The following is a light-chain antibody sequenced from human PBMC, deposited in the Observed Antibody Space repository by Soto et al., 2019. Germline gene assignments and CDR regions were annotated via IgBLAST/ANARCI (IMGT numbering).Light chain of an antibody. J-gene: IGKJ1*01. CDR2: GAS. CDR1: QSVSSN. CDR3: QQYNNWRT. V-gene: IGKV3-15*01. Sequence: EIVMTQSPATLSVSPGERATLSCRASQSVSSNLAWYQQKPGQAPRLLIYGASTRATGIPARFSGSGSGTEFTLTICSLQSEDFAVYCCQQYNNWRTFGQGTKVDIK.